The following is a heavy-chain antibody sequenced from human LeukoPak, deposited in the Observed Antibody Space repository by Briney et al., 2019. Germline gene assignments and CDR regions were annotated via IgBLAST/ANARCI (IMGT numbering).Heavy chain of an antibody. Sequence: GGSLRLSCAASGFTFSSYAMSWVRQAPGKGLEWVSAISGSGGSTYYADSVKGRFTISRDNSKNTLYLQMNSLRAEDTAVYYCAKVQITSTVTYYYGMDVWGQGTTVTVSS. CDR3: AKVQITSTVTYYYGMDV. V-gene: IGHV3-23*01. J-gene: IGHJ6*02. CDR1: GFTFSSYA. CDR2: ISGSGGST. D-gene: IGHD4-17*01.